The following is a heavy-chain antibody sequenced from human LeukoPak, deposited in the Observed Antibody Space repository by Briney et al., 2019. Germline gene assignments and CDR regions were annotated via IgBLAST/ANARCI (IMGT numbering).Heavy chain of an antibody. J-gene: IGHJ4*02. CDR2: IRFDGSNK. CDR1: GFTFSSYG. V-gene: IGHV3-30*02. D-gene: IGHD1-26*01. Sequence: PGGSLRLSCAASGFTFSSYGMHWVRQAPGKGLDWVAFIRFDGSNKYYADSVKGRFTISRDNSKNTLSLQMNSLRAEDTAVYYCAKGHAPSGSYADYWGQGTLVTVSS. CDR3: AKGHAPSGSYADY.